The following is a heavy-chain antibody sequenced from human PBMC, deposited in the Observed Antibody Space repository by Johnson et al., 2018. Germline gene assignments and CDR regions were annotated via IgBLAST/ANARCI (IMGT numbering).Heavy chain of an antibody. D-gene: IGHD3-10*01. J-gene: IGHJ4*02. Sequence: QVQLVESGAAVEKXGASVTVXCKASGYTFTNYYIHWVRQAPGQGLEWMGGINPSGGSASYTQKFQGRVTMTGDTSTSTGYMEVSRLRADDTAVFYCARSLGGSASNYYFDYWGQGTLVTVFS. CDR1: GYTFTNYY. V-gene: IGHV1-46*01. CDR3: ARSLGGSASNYYFDY. CDR2: INPSGGSA.